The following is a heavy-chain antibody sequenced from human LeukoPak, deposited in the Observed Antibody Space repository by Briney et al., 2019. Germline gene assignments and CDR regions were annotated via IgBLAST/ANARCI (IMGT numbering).Heavy chain of an antibody. CDR3: AKDSAKKYDPD. CDR1: GFTFSSYG. J-gene: IGHJ4*02. D-gene: IGHD3-16*01. V-gene: IGHV3-30*02. CDR2: IRYDGSNK. Sequence: GGSLSLSCAASGFTFSSYGMHWVRQPPGKGLEWVAFIRYDGSNKYYPDSVKGRFTISRDNSNNTPYLQMNSLRAEDTAVYYCAKDSAKKYDPDWGQRSLVTVSS.